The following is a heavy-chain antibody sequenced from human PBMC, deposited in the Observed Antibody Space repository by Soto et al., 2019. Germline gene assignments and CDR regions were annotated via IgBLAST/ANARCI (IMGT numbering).Heavy chain of an antibody. CDR3: AKDQSRYCSGGSCFTFDY. Sequence: PGGSLRLSCAASGFTFSSYGMHWVRQAPGKGLEWVAVISYDGSNKYYADSVKGRFTISRDNSKNTLYLQMNSLRAEDTAVYYCAKDQSRYCSGGSCFTFDYWGQGTLVTVSS. CDR2: ISYDGSNK. D-gene: IGHD2-15*01. CDR1: GFTFSSYG. V-gene: IGHV3-30*18. J-gene: IGHJ4*02.